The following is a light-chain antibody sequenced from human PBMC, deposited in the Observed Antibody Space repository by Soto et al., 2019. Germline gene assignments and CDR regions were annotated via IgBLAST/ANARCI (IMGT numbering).Light chain of an antibody. Sequence: IVLTQSPGTLSVSPGERVILSCRASQTLRNKLAWYQQKPGQAPRLLIYGGFTKATGIPARFSGSGSGTESTLTINRLQSEDFANYYCQQHNAWPLTFGPGTKLDLK. V-gene: IGKV3-15*01. CDR2: GGF. J-gene: IGKJ3*01. CDR1: QTLRNK. CDR3: QQHNAWPLT.